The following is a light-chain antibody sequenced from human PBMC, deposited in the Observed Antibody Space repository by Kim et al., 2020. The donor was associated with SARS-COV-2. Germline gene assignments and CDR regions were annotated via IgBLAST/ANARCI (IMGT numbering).Light chain of an antibody. CDR1: QGINNP. Sequence: ASVGDRVTLTCRASQGINNPLAWYQQKPGKVPNVLIYAVSTLQSGVPSRFSGTGSGTDFTLTINSLQPEDVATYFCQRYNASPRTFGQGTKVDIK. V-gene: IGKV1-27*01. CDR2: AVS. CDR3: QRYNASPRT. J-gene: IGKJ1*01.